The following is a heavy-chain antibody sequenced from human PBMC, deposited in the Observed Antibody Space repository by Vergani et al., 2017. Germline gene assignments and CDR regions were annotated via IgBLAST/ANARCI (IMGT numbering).Heavy chain of an antibody. CDR3: ASLGGTAATHFNYYGMDV. J-gene: IGHJ6*02. CDR1: GYTFTGYY. V-gene: IGHV1-2*02. D-gene: IGHD2-15*01. Sequence: QVQLVQSGAEVKKPGASVKVSCKASGYTFTGYYMHWVRQAPGQGLEWMGWINPNSGGTNYAQKFQGRVTMTRDTSISPAYMERSRLRSDDTAVYYCASLGGTAATHFNYYGMDVWGQGTTVTVSS. CDR2: INPNSGGT.